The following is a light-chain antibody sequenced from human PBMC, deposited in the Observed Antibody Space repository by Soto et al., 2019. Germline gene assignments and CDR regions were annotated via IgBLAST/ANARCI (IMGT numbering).Light chain of an antibody. Sequence: AIQMTQSPSSLSASVGGRVTITCRASQGISNDLGWYQHKPGNTPKLLISAASSLQSRVPSRFSGSGSGTDFTLTISSLQPEDFATYYCLQDYNYPRTFGQGTKVEIK. J-gene: IGKJ1*01. CDR3: LQDYNYPRT. CDR1: QGISND. CDR2: AAS. V-gene: IGKV1-6*01.